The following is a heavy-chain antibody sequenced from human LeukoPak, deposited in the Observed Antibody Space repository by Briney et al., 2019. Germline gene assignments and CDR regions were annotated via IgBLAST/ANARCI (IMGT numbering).Heavy chain of an antibody. CDR3: ARPPKYCSGGSCYFDY. Sequence: ASVNVSCKASGYTFTSYAMHWVRQAPGQRLEWMGWINAGNGNTKYSQKFQGRVTITRDTSASTAYMELSSLRSEDTAVYYCARPPKYCSGGSCYFDYWGQGTLVTVSS. CDR2: INAGNGNT. CDR1: GYTFTSYA. D-gene: IGHD2-15*01. V-gene: IGHV1-3*01. J-gene: IGHJ4*02.